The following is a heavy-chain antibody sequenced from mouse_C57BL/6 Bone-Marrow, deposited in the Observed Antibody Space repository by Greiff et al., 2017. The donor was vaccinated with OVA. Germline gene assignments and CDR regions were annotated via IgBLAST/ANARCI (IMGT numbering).Heavy chain of an antibody. J-gene: IGHJ2*01. Sequence: EVQVVESEGGLVQPGSSMKLSCTASGFTFSDYYMAWVRQVPEKGLEWVANINYDGSSTYYLDSLKSRFIISRDNAKNILYLQMSSLKSEDTATYYCARTGYDYDYFDYWGQGTTLTVSS. V-gene: IGHV5-16*01. CDR3: ARTGYDYDYFDY. CDR1: GFTFSDYY. CDR2: INYDGSST. D-gene: IGHD2-4*01.